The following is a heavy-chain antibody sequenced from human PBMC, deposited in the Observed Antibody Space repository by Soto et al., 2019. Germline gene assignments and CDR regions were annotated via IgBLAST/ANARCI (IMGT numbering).Heavy chain of an antibody. V-gene: IGHV3-21*01. J-gene: IGHJ4*02. CDR2: ISSSSSYI. CDR1: GFTFSSYS. Sequence: PGGSLRLSCAASGFTFSSYSMNWVRQAPGKGLEWVSSISSSSSYIYYADSVKGRLTISRDNAKNSLYLQMNSLRAEDTAVYYCARESGGSPYFDYWGQGTLVTVSS. D-gene: IGHD1-26*01. CDR3: ARESGGSPYFDY.